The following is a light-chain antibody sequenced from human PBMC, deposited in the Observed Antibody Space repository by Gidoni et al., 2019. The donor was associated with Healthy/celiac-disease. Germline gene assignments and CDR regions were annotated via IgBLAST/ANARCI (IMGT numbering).Light chain of an antibody. J-gene: IGKJ3*01. CDR1: KSISSL. CDR3: QQYNSYPFT. V-gene: IGKV1-5*03. CDR2: KAS. Sequence: DIQMTQSPSTLSASVGDRVTITCRASKSISSLLAWYQQKPGKAPKLLIYKASSLESGVPSRFSGSGSGTEFTLTISSLQPDDFATYYCQQYNSYPFTFGPGTKVDIK.